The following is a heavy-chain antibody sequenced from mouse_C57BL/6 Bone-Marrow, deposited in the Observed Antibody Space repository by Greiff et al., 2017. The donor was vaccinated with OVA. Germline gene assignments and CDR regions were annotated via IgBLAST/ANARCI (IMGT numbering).Heavy chain of an antibody. CDR2: INPSTGGT. CDR1: GYSFTGYY. D-gene: IGHD2-12*01. J-gene: IGHJ2*01. V-gene: IGHV1-42*01. CDR3: AREGNDEGFDY. Sequence: EVQLQQSGPELVKPGASVKISCKASGYSFTGYYMNWVKQSPEKSLEWIGEINPSTGGTTYNQKFKAKATLTVDKSSSTAYMQLKSLTSEDSAVYYCAREGNDEGFDYWGQGTTLTVSS.